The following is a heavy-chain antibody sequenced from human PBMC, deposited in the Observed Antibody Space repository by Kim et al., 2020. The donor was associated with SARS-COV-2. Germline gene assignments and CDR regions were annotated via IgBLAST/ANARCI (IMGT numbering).Heavy chain of an antibody. CDR3: ARYSPYSSSWSPRQYYYYGMDV. J-gene: IGHJ6*02. CDR2: IYYSGST. D-gene: IGHD6-13*01. V-gene: IGHV4-39*01. Sequence: SETLSLTCTVTGGSISSSSYYWGWIRQPPGKGLEWIGSIYYSGSTYYNPSLKSRVTISVDTSKNQFSLKLSSVTAADTAVYYCARYSPYSSSWSPRQYYYYGMDVWGQGTTVTVSS. CDR1: GGSISSSSYY.